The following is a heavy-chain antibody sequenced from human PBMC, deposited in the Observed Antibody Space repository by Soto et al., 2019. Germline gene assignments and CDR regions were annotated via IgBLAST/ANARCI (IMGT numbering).Heavy chain of an antibody. V-gene: IGHV1-46*01. CDR2: INPSGGST. CDR3: ARAYYDFWSGYSIYYYYGMDV. D-gene: IGHD3-3*01. Sequence: ASGKVSCKASGYTFTSYYMHWVRQAPGQGLEWMGIINPSGGSTSYAQKFQGRVTMTRDTSTSTVYMELSSLRSEDTAVYYCARAYYDFWSGYSIYYYYGMDVWGQGTTVTVSS. CDR1: GYTFTSYY. J-gene: IGHJ6*02.